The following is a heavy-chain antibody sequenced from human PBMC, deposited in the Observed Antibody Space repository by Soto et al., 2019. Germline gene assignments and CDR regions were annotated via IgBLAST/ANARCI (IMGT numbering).Heavy chain of an antibody. V-gene: IGHV3-30-3*01. D-gene: IGHD5-18*01. CDR3: ARDGDRGYSYVYWFDP. CDR2: ISYDGNNK. Sequence: GGSLRLSCAASGFTFSTYSMHWVRQAPGKGLEWVALISYDGNNKYYADSVKGRFTISRDNSKNTLYLQMNSLRAEDTAVFHCARDGDRGYSYVYWFDPWGPGTLVTVSS. J-gene: IGHJ5*02. CDR1: GFTFSTYS.